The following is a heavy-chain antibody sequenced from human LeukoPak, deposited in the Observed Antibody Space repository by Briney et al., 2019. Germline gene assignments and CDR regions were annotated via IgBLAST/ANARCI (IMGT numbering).Heavy chain of an antibody. Sequence: PGGSLRLSCAASGFTFSSYGMSWVRQAPGKGLEWVSAVSGSGDNTYYADSVKGRLNISRDNSKNTLYLQMNSLRAEDTAVYYCAKWYSSGWPHYVYWGQGTLLTVSS. CDR3: AKWYSSGWPHYVY. J-gene: IGHJ4*02. V-gene: IGHV3-23*01. CDR2: VSGSGDNT. CDR1: GFTFSSYG. D-gene: IGHD6-19*01.